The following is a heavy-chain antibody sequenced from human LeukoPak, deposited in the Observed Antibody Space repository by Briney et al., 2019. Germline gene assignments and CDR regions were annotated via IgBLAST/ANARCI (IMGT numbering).Heavy chain of an antibody. CDR1: GGSFSGYY. Sequence: SETLSLTCAVYGGSFSGYYWSWIRQPPGKGLEWIGEINHSGSTNYNPSLKSRVTISVDTSKNQFSLKLSSVTAADTAVYYCARLLGYCSSTSCYCRGPMDVWGQGTTVTVSS. J-gene: IGHJ6*02. D-gene: IGHD2-2*01. CDR2: INHSGST. V-gene: IGHV4-34*01. CDR3: ARLLGYCSSTSCYCRGPMDV.